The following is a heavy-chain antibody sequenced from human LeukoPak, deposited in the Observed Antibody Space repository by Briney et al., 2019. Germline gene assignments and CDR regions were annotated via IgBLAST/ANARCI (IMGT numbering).Heavy chain of an antibody. Sequence: PSETLSLTCTVSGXSISSSSYYWVWLRQPPGKGLEWIATIYYSGSTYYSPSLKSRVTISVDTSKNQFSLKLSSVTAADTAMYYCARYWGPYDNSGAYFDYWGQGTLVTVSS. V-gene: IGHV4-39*01. CDR3: ARYWGPYDNSGAYFDY. J-gene: IGHJ4*02. CDR1: GXSISSSSYY. CDR2: IYYSGST. D-gene: IGHD3-22*01.